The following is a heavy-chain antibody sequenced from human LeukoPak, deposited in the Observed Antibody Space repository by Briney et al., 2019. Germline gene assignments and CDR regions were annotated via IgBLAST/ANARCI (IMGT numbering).Heavy chain of an antibody. Sequence: GGSLRLSCATSGITVSSNYMSWVRQAPGKGLDWVSVIYSGGNTYYADSVKGRFTISRDNSKNTLYLQMDSLRAEDTAVYYCARDRSRDCSSSSCYFDAFDIWGQGTMVTVSS. D-gene: IGHD2-15*01. CDR1: GITVSSNY. J-gene: IGHJ3*02. CDR2: IYSGGNT. CDR3: ARDRSRDCSSSSCYFDAFDI. V-gene: IGHV3-66*02.